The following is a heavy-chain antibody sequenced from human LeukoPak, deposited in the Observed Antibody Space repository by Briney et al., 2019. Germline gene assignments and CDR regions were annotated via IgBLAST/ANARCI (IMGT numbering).Heavy chain of an antibody. D-gene: IGHD6-19*01. J-gene: IGHJ4*02. Sequence: PGGSLRLSCAASGFTFSSDRMNWVRQAPGKGLEWVSTIYSGCDYIYYADSVRGRFTISRDNAKNSLYLQKNSLRAEDTAVYYCARDLPVAGAYHNFDYWGQGTLVTVSS. CDR2: IYSGCDYI. V-gene: IGHV3-21*01. CDR1: GFTFSSDR. CDR3: ARDLPVAGAYHNFDY.